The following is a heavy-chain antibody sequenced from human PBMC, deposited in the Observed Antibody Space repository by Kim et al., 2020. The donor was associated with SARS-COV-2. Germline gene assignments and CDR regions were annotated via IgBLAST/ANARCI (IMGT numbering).Heavy chain of an antibody. V-gene: IGHV3-30*04. J-gene: IGHJ5*02. D-gene: IGHD1-26*01. CDR2: ISYDGSDK. Sequence: GGSLRFSCAASGFTFSSYPMLWVRQAPGKWLEWVAVISYDGSDKYYADSVKGRFTISRDNSKNTLYLQMNSLRTEDTAVYYCARAGKVGATYWFDPWGQGTLVTVSS. CDR3: ARAGKVGATYWFDP. CDR1: GFTFSSYP.